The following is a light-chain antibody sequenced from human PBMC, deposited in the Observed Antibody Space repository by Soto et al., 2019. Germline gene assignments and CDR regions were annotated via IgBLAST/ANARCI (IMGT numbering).Light chain of an antibody. V-gene: IGKV3-20*01. CDR1: QSINSNY. CDR2: RAS. J-gene: IGKJ3*01. Sequence: DIVLTQSPGTLSLSPGERATLSCRASQSINSNYLAWYQQKPGQAPRLLIDRASNRATGIPDRFSGSGSGTDFTLTISGLEPEDFAVYYCQHYGSSQRIFTFGPGTKVDIK. CDR3: QHYGSSQRIFT.